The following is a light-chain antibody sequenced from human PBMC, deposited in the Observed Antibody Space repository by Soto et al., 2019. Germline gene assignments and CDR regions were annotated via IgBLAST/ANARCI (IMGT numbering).Light chain of an antibody. J-gene: IGLJ3*02. Sequence: NFMLTQPHSVSGSPGKTVIISCTRSSGSIASNYVQWYQQRPGSSPTTVIYEDNQRPSGVPDRVSGSIDSSSNSASLTISGLETEDEADYFCQSYDATNQVFGGGTKVTVL. CDR3: QSYDATNQV. CDR1: SGSIASNY. V-gene: IGLV6-57*01. CDR2: EDN.